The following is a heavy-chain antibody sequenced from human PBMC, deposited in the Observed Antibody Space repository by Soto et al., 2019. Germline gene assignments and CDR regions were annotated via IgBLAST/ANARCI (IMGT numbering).Heavy chain of an antibody. CDR1: GDSISSSSYH. V-gene: IGHV4-39*01. CDR2: ISYSGNT. CDR3: ASTRLVATSVWY. D-gene: IGHD5-12*01. Sequence: KTSETLSLTCSVSGDSISSSSYHWGWIRQPPGKGLEWIGTISYSGNTYYKSSLKSRVTISVDTSKNQFSLKLSSVTAADTAVYYCASTRLVATSVWYWGQGTLVTVSS. J-gene: IGHJ4*02.